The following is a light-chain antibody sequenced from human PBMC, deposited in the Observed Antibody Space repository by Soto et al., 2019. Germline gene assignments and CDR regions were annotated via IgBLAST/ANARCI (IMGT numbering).Light chain of an antibody. J-gene: IGLJ3*02. CDR2: EVR. CDR3: SAYTARSTLV. V-gene: IGLV2-14*01. Sequence: QSALPQPASVSGSAGQSITISCSGTMRDVGAYNLVSWYQQHPGTAPKLIIYEVRNRPSGISSRFSGSRSGNTASLTISGLQSEDEGDYDCSAYTARSTLVFGGGTKLTVL. CDR1: MRDVGAYNL.